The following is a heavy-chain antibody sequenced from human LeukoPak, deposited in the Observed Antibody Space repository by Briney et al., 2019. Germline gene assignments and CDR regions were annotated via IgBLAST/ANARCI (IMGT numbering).Heavy chain of an antibody. Sequence: SETLSLTCTVSGGSISSYYWSWIRQPPGKGLEWIGYIYYSGSTNYNPSLKSRVTISVDTSKNQFSLKLSSVTAADTAVYYRARGWGDSSSWLNWFDPWGQGTLVTVSS. J-gene: IGHJ5*02. CDR3: ARGWGDSSSWLNWFDP. CDR1: GGSISSYY. V-gene: IGHV4-59*12. D-gene: IGHD6-13*01. CDR2: IYYSGST.